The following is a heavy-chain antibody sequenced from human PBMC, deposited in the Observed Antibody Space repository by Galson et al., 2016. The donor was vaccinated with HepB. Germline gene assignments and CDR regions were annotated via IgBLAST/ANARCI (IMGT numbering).Heavy chain of an antibody. Sequence: SETLSLTCAVSGGSISDNSWWAWVRQSPGKELEWIGEIYQTGTAHYNPSFTTRGTISIDKSKNQISLRLGSVTAADTAVYFCARLSAEGFGGYDFPNYSGVEVWGQGTTVTVSS. CDR2: IYQTGTA. V-gene: IGHV4/OR15-8*02. CDR3: ARLSAEGFGGYDFPNYSGVEV. J-gene: IGHJ6*02. CDR1: GGSISDNSW. D-gene: IGHD5-12*01.